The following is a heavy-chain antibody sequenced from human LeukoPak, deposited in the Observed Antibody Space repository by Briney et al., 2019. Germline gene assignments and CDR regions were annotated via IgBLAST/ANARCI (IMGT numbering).Heavy chain of an antibody. CDR3: AREESGYYYGPIRPFDY. CDR2: INPNSGGT. V-gene: IGHV1-2*02. D-gene: IGHD3-22*01. Sequence: ASVKVSCKASGYTFTGYYMHWVRQAPGQGLEWMGWINPNSGGTNYAQKLQGRVTMTTDTSTSTAYMELRSLRSDDTAVYYCAREESGYYYGPIRPFDYWGQGTLVTVSS. CDR1: GYTFTGYY. J-gene: IGHJ4*02.